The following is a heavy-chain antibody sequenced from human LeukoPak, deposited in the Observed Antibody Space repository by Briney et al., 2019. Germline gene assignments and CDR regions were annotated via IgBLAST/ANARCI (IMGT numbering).Heavy chain of an antibody. CDR1: GFTFSNHI. CDR3: AREVNAFDI. CDR2: MRQDGSDK. D-gene: IGHD2-21*01. V-gene: IGHV3-7*01. J-gene: IGHJ3*02. Sequence: GGSLRLSCAASGFTFSNHIISWVRQAPGKGMEWVANMRQDGSDKYYVDFVKGRFTITRDNAKNSLYLQMNSLRAENAAVYYCAREVNAFDIWGQGTMVTVSS.